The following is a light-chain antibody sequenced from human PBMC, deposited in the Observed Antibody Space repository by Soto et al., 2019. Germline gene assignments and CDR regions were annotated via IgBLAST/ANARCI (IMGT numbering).Light chain of an antibody. CDR1: QSVSNN. V-gene: IGKV3-15*01. J-gene: IGKJ4*01. Sequence: EIVMTQSPATLSVSPGERATLSCRASQSVSNNLAWYQHSPGQAPRLLIYGASTRATGIPARFSGSGFGTEFTLTISSLQSEDFGVYYCQQYNKWPTFGGGTKVEIK. CDR3: QQYNKWPT. CDR2: GAS.